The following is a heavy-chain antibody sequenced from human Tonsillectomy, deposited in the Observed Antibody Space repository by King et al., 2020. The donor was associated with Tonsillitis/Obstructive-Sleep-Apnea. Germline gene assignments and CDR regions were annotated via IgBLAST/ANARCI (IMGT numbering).Heavy chain of an antibody. CDR3: ARKGETAMAPYYFDY. CDR2: IYPGDSDT. J-gene: IGHJ4*02. CDR1: GYYFSSYW. Sequence: VQLVESGAEVKKPGESLKISCKGSGYYFSSYWIAWVRKMPGKGLEWMGIIYPGDSDTRYSPSFNGQVTISAAKSISTAYLQWSSLKASDTAMYYCARKGETAMAPYYFDYWGQGTLVTVSS. D-gene: IGHD5-18*01. V-gene: IGHV5-51*01.